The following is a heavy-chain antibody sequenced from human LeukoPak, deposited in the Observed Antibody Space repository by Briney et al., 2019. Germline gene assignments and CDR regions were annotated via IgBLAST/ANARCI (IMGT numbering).Heavy chain of an antibody. D-gene: IGHD6-13*01. J-gene: IGHJ4*02. CDR2: IYSGGDT. Sequence: GGSLRLSCAASGFSVSGYYMSWVRQAPGRGLEWVSVIYSGGDTSYVDSVKGRFTVSRDNAKNTVDLHMNGLRPEDTAVYYCARTVKGSSWYSLFDYWGQGTLVTVSS. V-gene: IGHV3-66*02. CDR3: ARTVKGSSWYSLFDY. CDR1: GFSVSGYY.